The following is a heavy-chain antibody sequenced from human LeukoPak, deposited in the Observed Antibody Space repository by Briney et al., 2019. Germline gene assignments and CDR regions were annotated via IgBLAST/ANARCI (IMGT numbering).Heavy chain of an antibody. CDR1: GYSFTSYY. D-gene: IGHD3-22*01. Sequence: GESLKISCKGSGYSFTSYYIGWVRQMPGKGLEWMGIIFPGDSDTRYSPSFQGQVTISADKSISTAYLQWSSLKASDTAMYYCARSTLTYYYDSSGYPLQNYFDYWGQGTLVTVSS. V-gene: IGHV5-51*01. CDR2: IFPGDSDT. CDR3: ARSTLTYYYDSSGYPLQNYFDY. J-gene: IGHJ4*02.